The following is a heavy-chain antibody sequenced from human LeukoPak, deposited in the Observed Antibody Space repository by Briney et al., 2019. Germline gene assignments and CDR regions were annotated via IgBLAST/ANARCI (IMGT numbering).Heavy chain of an antibody. CDR1: GFTVSGNY. Sequence: GGSLRLSCAASGFTVSGNYMAWVRQAPGKGLEWVSVMYSGGSTYYAVSVRGRFTVSRDNSKNTLYLQMNTLGAEDTAVYYCARGGTYWYFDLWGRGTLVTVSS. V-gene: IGHV3-66*01. CDR2: MYSGGST. CDR3: ARGGTYWYFDL. D-gene: IGHD3-16*01. J-gene: IGHJ2*01.